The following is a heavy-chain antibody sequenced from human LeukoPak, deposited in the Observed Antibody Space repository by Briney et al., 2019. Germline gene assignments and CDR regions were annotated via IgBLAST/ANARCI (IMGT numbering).Heavy chain of an antibody. V-gene: IGHV3-66*04. Sequence: GGSLRLSCAASGFAFSNYWMTWVRQPPGKGLEWVSVIYSGGSTYYADSVKGRFTISRDNSKNTLYLQMNSLRAEDTAVYYCASQFSWGQGTLVTVSS. CDR3: ASQFS. J-gene: IGHJ4*02. CDR1: GFAFSNYW. CDR2: IYSGGST.